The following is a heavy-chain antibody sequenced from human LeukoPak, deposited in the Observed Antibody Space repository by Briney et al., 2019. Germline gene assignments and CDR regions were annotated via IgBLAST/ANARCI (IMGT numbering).Heavy chain of an antibody. V-gene: IGHV3-23*01. CDR3: ARSSGWWSLDY. D-gene: IGHD6-19*01. CDR1: GFTFSTAS. J-gene: IGHJ4*02. CDR2: FDTGFGT. Sequence: GGSLRLSCAASGFTFSTASLHWVRQAPGRGLEWVSAFDTGFGTYYPDSLKGRFTISRDNSKNTLFLQMNSLRADDTAVYCCARSSGWWSLDYWGQGTLVTVSS.